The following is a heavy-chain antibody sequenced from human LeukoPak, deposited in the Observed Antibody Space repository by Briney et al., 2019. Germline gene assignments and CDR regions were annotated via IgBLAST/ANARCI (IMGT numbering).Heavy chain of an antibody. CDR2: INHSGTT. Sequence: SETLSLTCAVYGASFSGYYWSWIRQPPGKGLECIGEINHSGTTNYNPSLKSRVTISVDTSKMQFSLKLSSVAAADTAVYYYARGAGDSDFWSSYYTARYYMDVWGKGTTVTVSS. D-gene: IGHD3-3*01. CDR1: GASFSGYY. CDR3: ARGAGDSDFWSSYYTARYYMDV. J-gene: IGHJ6*03. V-gene: IGHV4-34*01.